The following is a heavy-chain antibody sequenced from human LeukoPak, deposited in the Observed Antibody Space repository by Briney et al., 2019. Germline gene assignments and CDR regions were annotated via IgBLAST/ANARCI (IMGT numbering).Heavy chain of an antibody. D-gene: IGHD6-13*01. J-gene: IGHJ1*01. CDR2: ISYDGSNK. CDR1: GFTFSSYA. Sequence: PGRSLRLSCAASGFTFSSYAMHWVRQAPGKGLEWVAVISYDGSNKYYADSVKGRFTISRDNSKNTLYLQMNSLRAEDTAVYYCAKGGTYSSSWRYFQHWGQGTLVTVSS. CDR3: AKGGTYSSSWRYFQH. V-gene: IGHV3-30-3*01.